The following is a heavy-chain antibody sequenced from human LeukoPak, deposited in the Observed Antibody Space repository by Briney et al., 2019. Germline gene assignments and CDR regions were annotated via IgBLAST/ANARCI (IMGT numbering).Heavy chain of an antibody. CDR2: ISAYNGNT. CDR3: ARAGGTIAVAGNFDY. Sequence: ASVKVSCKASGYTFTSYGISWVRQAPGQGLEWMGWISAYNGNTNYAQKPQGRVTMTTDTSTSTAYMELRSLRSDDTAVYYCARAGGTIAVAGNFDYWGQGTLVTVSS. CDR1: GYTFTSYG. V-gene: IGHV1-18*01. J-gene: IGHJ4*02. D-gene: IGHD6-19*01.